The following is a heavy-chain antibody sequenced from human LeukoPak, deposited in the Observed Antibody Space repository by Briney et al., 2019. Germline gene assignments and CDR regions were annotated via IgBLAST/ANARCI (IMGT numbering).Heavy chain of an antibody. CDR3: ARVGAPWYYYDSSGYLRPNWFDP. D-gene: IGHD3-22*01. CDR2: ISSSGSTI. J-gene: IGHJ5*02. Sequence: PGGSLRLSCAASGFTFSSYEMNWVRQAPGKGLEWVSYISSSGSTIYYADSVKGRFTISRDNAKNSLYLQMNSLRAEDTAIYYCARVGAPWYYYDSSGYLRPNWFDPWGQGTLVTVSS. V-gene: IGHV3-48*03. CDR1: GFTFSSYE.